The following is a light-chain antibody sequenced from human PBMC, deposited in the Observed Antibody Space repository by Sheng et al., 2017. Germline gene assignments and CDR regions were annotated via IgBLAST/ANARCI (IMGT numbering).Light chain of an antibody. CDR2: KAS. CDR3: QQYHSHYG. Sequence: DIQMTQSPTTLSASVGDRVTITCRASQSINFWVAWYQQKPGKAPKLLIYKASKLETGIPSRFSGSGSGTDFTLTISSLQPDDFATYYCQQYHSHYGFAQGTKLE. CDR1: QSINFW. J-gene: IGKJ2*03. V-gene: IGKV1-5*03.